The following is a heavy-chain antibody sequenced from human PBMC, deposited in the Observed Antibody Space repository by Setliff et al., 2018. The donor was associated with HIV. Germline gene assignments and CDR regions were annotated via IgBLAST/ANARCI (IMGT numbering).Heavy chain of an antibody. CDR2: ISSSSSYI. CDR1: GFTFSSYS. J-gene: IGHJ6*02. Sequence: PGGSLRLSCAASGFTFSSYSMNRVRQAPGKGLEWVSSISSSSSYIYYADSVKGRFTISRDNAKNSLYLQMNSLRAEDTAVYYCARKLRPGHGVDVWGQGTTVTVSS. CDR3: ARKLRPGHGVDV. D-gene: IGHD3-10*01. V-gene: IGHV3-21*01.